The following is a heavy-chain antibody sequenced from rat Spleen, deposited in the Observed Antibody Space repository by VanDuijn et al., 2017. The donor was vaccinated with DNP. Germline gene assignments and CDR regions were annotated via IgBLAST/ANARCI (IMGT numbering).Heavy chain of an antibody. D-gene: IGHD5-1*01. CDR1: GFSLTSYN. CDR3: ARDLGGYFDF. Sequence: QVQLKESGPGLVQPSQTLIPTCTVSGFSLTSYNVHWVRQPTGKGLAWMGIIWTGGSTVYNTALKSRLSISRDTSKSQVFLKMNSLQTEDIATYYCARDLGGYFDFWGPGTMVTVSS. J-gene: IGHJ1*01. V-gene: IGHV2-30*01. CDR2: IWTGGST.